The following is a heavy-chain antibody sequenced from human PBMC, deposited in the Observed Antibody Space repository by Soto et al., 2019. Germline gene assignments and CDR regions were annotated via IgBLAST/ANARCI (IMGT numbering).Heavy chain of an antibody. Sequence: QVQLLQSGSEVRKPGSSVKVSCKASGGTHNNYAFTWVRQARGQGLEWVGGIIPIFATVVYAQRFEGRVTISAHKSMSTAYMELTNLSFDDTAVYYCTIWWEAVRYQCYVLDVWGQGTAITVSS. CDR3: TIWWEAVRYQCYVLDV. V-gene: IGHV1-69*06. CDR2: IIPIFATV. CDR1: GGTHNNYA. J-gene: IGHJ6*02. D-gene: IGHD1-26*01.